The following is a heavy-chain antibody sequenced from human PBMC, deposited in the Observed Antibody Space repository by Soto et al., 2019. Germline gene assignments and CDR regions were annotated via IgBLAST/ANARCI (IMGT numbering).Heavy chain of an antibody. CDR2: IYHSGST. J-gene: IGHJ5*02. V-gene: IGHV4-30-2*01. D-gene: IGHD1-26*01. CDR3: ARGRSIVGATDWFDP. Sequence: LSETLSLTCAVSGGSISSGGYSWSWIRQPPGKGLEWIGYIYHSGSTYYNPSLKSRVTISVDRSKNQFSLKLSSVTAADTAVYYCARGRSIVGATDWFDPWGQGTLVTVSS. CDR1: GGSISSGGYS.